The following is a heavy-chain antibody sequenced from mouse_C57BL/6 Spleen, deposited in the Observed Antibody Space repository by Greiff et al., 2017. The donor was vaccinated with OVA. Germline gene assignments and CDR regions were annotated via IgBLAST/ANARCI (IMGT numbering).Heavy chain of an antibody. Sequence: EVKVVESGGGLVQPGGSLKLSCAASGFTFSDYGMAWVRQAPRKGPEWVAFISNLAYSIYYADTVTGRFTISRENAKNTLYPEMSSLRSEDTAMYYCARHGGNYPSMDYWGQGTSVTVSS. CDR1: GFTFSDYG. J-gene: IGHJ4*01. V-gene: IGHV5-15*01. CDR3: ARHGGNYPSMDY. D-gene: IGHD1-1*02. CDR2: ISNLAYSI.